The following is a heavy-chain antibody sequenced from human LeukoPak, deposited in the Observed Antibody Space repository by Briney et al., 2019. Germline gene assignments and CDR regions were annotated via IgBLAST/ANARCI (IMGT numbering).Heavy chain of an antibody. J-gene: IGHJ5*02. CDR3: ARWGGDIVVVPAANNWLDP. D-gene: IGHD2-2*01. CDR2: IYSGGST. Sequence: GGSLRLSCAVSGFTVSSNYINWLRQAPGKGLEWVSVIYSGGSTYYADSVKGRFTISRDNFKNTVYLQMNSLRAEDTAVYYCARWGGDIVVVPAANNWLDPWGQGTLVTVSS. V-gene: IGHV3-66*01. CDR1: GFTVSSNY.